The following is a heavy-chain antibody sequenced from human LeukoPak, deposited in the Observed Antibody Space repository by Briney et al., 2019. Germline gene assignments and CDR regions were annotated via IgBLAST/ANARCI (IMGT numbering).Heavy chain of an antibody. V-gene: IGHV4-34*01. CDR2: INHSGST. CDR1: GGSFSGYY. Sequence: SETLSLTCAVYGGSFSGYYWSWIRQPPGKGLEWIGEINHSGSTNYNPSLKSRVTISVDTSKNQFSLKLSSVTAADTAVYYCARPSGYDQYYFDYWGQGTLVTVSS. D-gene: IGHD5-12*01. CDR3: ARPSGYDQYYFDY. J-gene: IGHJ4*02.